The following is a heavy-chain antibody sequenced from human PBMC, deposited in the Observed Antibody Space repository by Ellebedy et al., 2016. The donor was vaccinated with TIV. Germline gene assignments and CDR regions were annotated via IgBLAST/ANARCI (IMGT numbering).Heavy chain of an antibody. J-gene: IGHJ4*02. D-gene: IGHD4-23*01. V-gene: IGHV4-38-2*02. CDR1: GSSISSGYF. Sequence: MPSETLSLTCSVSGSSISSGYFWGWIRQPPGRGLEWIGSIYHSGYTSYSPSLQSRVTMSVATSKNQFSLRLSSVTAADPAVYYCARDGEGRWDYWGPGTLVTVSS. CDR2: IYHSGYT. CDR3: ARDGEGRWDY.